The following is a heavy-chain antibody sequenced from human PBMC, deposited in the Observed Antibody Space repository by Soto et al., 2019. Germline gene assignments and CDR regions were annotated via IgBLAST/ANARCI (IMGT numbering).Heavy chain of an antibody. Sequence: EVQLVESGGGLVKPGGSLRLSCAASGFTFSSYSMNWVRQAPGKGLEWVSSISSSSSYIYYADSVKGRFTISRDNAKNSLYLQMNSLRAEDTALYYCAGDQTGYSSGWYVGRYFDLWGRGTLVTVSS. CDR3: AGDQTGYSSGWYVGRYFDL. D-gene: IGHD6-13*01. J-gene: IGHJ2*01. CDR2: ISSSSSYI. CDR1: GFTFSSYS. V-gene: IGHV3-21*01.